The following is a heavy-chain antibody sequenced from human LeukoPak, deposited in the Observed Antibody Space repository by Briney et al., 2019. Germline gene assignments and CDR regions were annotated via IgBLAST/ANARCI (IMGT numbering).Heavy chain of an antibody. CDR1: GYTFTSYG. CDR2: ISAYNGNT. CDR3: ARVNFDYFMRYSMDV. V-gene: IGHV1-18*01. J-gene: IGHJ6*02. Sequence: GASVKVSCKASGYTFTSYGISWVRQAPGQGLEWMGWISAYNGNTNYAQKLQGRVTMTTDTSTSTAYMELRSLRSDDTAVYYCARVNFDYFMRYSMDVWGQGNTVTVSS. D-gene: IGHD3-9*01.